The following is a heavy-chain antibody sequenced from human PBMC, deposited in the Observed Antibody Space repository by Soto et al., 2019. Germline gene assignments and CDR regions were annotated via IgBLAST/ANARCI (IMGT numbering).Heavy chain of an antibody. D-gene: IGHD3-9*01. J-gene: IGHJ3*02. CDR1: GGSISSGGYY. CDR3: ARALNYDILTGYYWDDAFDI. Sequence: QVQLQESGPGLVKPSQTLSLTCTVSGGSISSGGYYWSWIRQHPGKGLEWIGYIYYSGSTYYNPSLKSRVTISVDTSKNQFSLKLSSVTAADTAVYYCARALNYDILTGYYWDDAFDIWGQGTMVTVSS. V-gene: IGHV4-31*03. CDR2: IYYSGST.